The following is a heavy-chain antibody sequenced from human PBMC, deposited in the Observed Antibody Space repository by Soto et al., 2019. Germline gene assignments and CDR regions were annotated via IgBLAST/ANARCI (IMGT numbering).Heavy chain of an antibody. V-gene: IGHV1-69*06. Sequence: QVQLVQSGAEVKKPGSSVNVSCKASGGTFSSYAISWVRQAPGQGLEWMGGIIPIFGTANYAQKFQGRVTITADKSTSTAYMVLRSLRSEDTAVYYCASETRRMDSSGCTREFYYYYGMDVWGQGTTVTVSS. CDR3: ASETRRMDSSGCTREFYYYYGMDV. CDR2: IIPIFGTA. CDR1: GGTFSSYA. D-gene: IGHD6-19*01. J-gene: IGHJ6*02.